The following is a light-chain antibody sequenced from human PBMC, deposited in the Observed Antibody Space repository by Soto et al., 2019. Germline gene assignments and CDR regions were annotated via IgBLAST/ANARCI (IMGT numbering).Light chain of an antibody. Sequence: QSALTQPASVSGSPGQSITVSCTGTSTDVGLYNYVSWYQHHPGKAPKLIIYEVTNRPSGVSNRFSGSKSGNTASLTISGLQAEDEADYYCSSFTSTRTLVFGTGTQVTVL. V-gene: IGLV2-14*01. CDR2: EVT. CDR3: SSFTSTRTLV. CDR1: STDVGLYNY. J-gene: IGLJ1*01.